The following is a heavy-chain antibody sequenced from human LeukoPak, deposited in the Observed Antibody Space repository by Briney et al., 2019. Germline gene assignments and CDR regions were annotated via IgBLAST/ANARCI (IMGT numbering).Heavy chain of an antibody. D-gene: IGHD3-10*01. V-gene: IGHV3-23*01. CDR3: AKLLRELRPKTGYYYYMDV. CDR2: ISGSGGST. Sequence: GGSLRLSCAASGFTFSSYSMNWVRQAPGKGLEWVSAISGSGGSTYYADSVKGRFTISRDNSKNTLYLQMNSLRAEDTAVYYCAKLLRELRPKTGYYYYMDVWGKGTTVTISS. CDR1: GFTFSSYS. J-gene: IGHJ6*03.